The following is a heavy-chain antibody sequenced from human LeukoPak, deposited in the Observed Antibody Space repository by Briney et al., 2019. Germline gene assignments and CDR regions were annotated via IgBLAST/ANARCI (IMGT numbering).Heavy chain of an antibody. Sequence: GGTLRLSCAASGFTFSSYGMNWVRQAPGQGLEWVSSISSTGGTTYYADSVKGRFTISRDNSRNTLSLQMNSLRAEDTAVYYCAKDGGVWFGESNDYWGQGTLVTVSS. CDR2: ISSTGGTT. CDR3: AKDGGVWFGESNDY. CDR1: GFTFSSYG. V-gene: IGHV3-23*01. J-gene: IGHJ4*02. D-gene: IGHD3-10*01.